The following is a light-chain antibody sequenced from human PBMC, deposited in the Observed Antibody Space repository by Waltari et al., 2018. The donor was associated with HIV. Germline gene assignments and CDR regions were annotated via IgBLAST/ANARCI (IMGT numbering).Light chain of an antibody. Sequence: SFELAQDPAVSVALGQTVRITCQGDNRRNSYAAWYQQKPGRAPVLVIYGNNNRATGIPDRFSASRSGNTASLTITGAQAEDEADYYCDSRDSTGNHAIFGGGTKVTVL. V-gene: IGLV3-19*01. CDR1: NRRNSY. CDR3: DSRDSTGNHAI. J-gene: IGLJ2*01. CDR2: GNN.